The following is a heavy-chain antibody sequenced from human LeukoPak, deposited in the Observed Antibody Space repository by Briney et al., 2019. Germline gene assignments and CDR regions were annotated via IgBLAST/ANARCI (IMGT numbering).Heavy chain of an antibody. Sequence: GGFLRLSCAASGFTFDDYAMHWVRQAPGKGLEWVSGISWNSGSIGYADSVKGRFTISRDNAKNSLYLQMSSLRAEDTALYYCAKAAGPFDYWGQGTLVTVSS. V-gene: IGHV3-9*01. CDR3: AKAAGPFDY. CDR2: ISWNSGSI. CDR1: GFTFDDYA. J-gene: IGHJ4*02.